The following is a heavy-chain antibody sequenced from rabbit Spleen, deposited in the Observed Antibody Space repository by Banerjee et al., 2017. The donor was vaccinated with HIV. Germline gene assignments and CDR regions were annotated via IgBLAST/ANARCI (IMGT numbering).Heavy chain of an antibody. CDR3: ARDSGTSFSSYGMDL. V-gene: IGHV1S45*01. Sequence: QEQLEESEGDLVKPEGSLTLTCTASGFSFSDTDVMCWVRQAPGKGLEWIACINTSHGDTVYANWAKGRFTISKTSSTTVTLQVTSLTAADTATYFCARDSGTSFSSYGMDLWGQGTLVTVS. D-gene: IGHD8-1*01. CDR1: GFSFSDTDV. CDR2: INTSHGDT. J-gene: IGHJ6*01.